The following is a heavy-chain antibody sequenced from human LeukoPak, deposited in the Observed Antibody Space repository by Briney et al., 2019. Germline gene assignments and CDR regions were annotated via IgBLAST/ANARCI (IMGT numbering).Heavy chain of an antibody. V-gene: IGHV5-51*01. D-gene: IGHD4-17*01. CDR2: IYPGDSDT. J-gene: IGHJ3*02. CDR1: GYSFTPYW. Sequence: GESLKIPCKGSGYSFTPYWIGWGRQMPGKGLEWMGIIYPGDSDTRYSPSFQGQVTMSADKSINTASAQWSSLKASDTAMYFCAWNTVTSDAFDIWGQGTMVTVSS. CDR3: AWNTVTSDAFDI.